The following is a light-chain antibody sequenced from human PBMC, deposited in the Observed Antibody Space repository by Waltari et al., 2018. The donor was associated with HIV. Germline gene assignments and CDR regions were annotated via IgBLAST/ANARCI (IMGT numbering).Light chain of an antibody. V-gene: IGLV1-47*01. Sequence: QSVLTQPPSASGTPGQRVTISCAGTTSTVGGNFLSWYKQLPGTAPKLLIYRDNRRPSGVPDRFSGSKSGASASLAISGLRSEDEADYYCATWDGSLGGAYVFGAGTKVSVL. CDR2: RDN. CDR1: TSTVGGNF. CDR3: ATWDGSLGGAYV. J-gene: IGLJ1*01.